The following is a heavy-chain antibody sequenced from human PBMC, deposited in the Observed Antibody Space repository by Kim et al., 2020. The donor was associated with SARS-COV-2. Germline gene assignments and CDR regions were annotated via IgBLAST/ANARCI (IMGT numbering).Heavy chain of an antibody. Sequence: RGRFTISRDNSKTTLYLQMSSLRSEDTAVYYCAKKNSENSGYDHPGAFDIWGQGTMVTVSS. CDR3: AKKNSENSGYDHPGAFDI. J-gene: IGHJ3*02. D-gene: IGHD3-22*01. V-gene: IGHV3-23*01.